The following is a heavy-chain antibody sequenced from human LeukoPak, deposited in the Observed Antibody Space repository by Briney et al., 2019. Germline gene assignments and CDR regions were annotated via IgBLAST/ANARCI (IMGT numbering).Heavy chain of an antibody. D-gene: IGHD2-2*01. CDR2: IKQDGSEK. V-gene: IGHV3-7*03. Sequence: PGGSLRLSCAASGFTFSSYWMSWVRQAPGKGLEWVANIKQDGSEKYYVDSVKGRFTISRDNAKNSLYLQMNSLRAEDTAVYYCAKLVPAAPRVDYYGMDVWGQGTTVTVSS. CDR1: GFTFSSYW. J-gene: IGHJ6*02. CDR3: AKLVPAAPRVDYYGMDV.